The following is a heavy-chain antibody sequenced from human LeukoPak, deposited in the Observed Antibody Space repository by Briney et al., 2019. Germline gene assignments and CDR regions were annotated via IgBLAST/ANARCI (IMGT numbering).Heavy chain of an antibody. D-gene: IGHD2-15*01. J-gene: IGHJ6*02. Sequence: SVKVSCSASGGTFSSYAISWVRQAPGQGLEWMGGIFPIFGTANYAQKFQGRVTITADESTSTAYMELSSLRSEDTAVYYCARDGLGSGERPVDYGMDVWGQGTTVTVSS. V-gene: IGHV1-69*13. CDR2: IFPIFGTA. CDR1: GGTFSSYA. CDR3: ARDGLGSGERPVDYGMDV.